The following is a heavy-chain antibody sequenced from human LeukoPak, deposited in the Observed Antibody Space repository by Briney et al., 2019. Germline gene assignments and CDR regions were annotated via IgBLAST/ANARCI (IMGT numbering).Heavy chain of an antibody. V-gene: IGHV3-15*01. CDR1: GFTFTNAC. CDR2: IKSETYGGTT. J-gene: IGHJ4*02. Sequence: PGGSLRLSCAASGFTFTNACMSWVRQAPGKGLEWVGRIKSETYGGTTDYAAPVKGRFTISRDDSKNTLYLQMNSLKTEDTAVYYCTTETMTTVTTQDYWGQGTLVTVSS. D-gene: IGHD4-17*01. CDR3: TTETMTTVTTQDY.